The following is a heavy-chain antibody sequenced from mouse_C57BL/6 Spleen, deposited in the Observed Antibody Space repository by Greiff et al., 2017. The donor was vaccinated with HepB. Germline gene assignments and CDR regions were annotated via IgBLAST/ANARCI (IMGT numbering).Heavy chain of an antibody. D-gene: IGHD2-1*01. CDR2: IDPETGGT. CDR3: TRGDYGNYDWYFDV. J-gene: IGHJ1*03. CDR1: GYTFTDYE. Sequence: QVQLKQSGAELVRPGASVTLSCKASGYTFTDYEMHWVKQTPVHGLEWIGAIDPETGGTAYNQKFKGKAILTADKSSSTAYMELRSLTSEDSAVYYWTRGDYGNYDWYFDVWGTGTTVTVSS. V-gene: IGHV1-15*01.